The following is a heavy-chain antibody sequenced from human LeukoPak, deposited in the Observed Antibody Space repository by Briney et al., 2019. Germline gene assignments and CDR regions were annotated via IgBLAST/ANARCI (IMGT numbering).Heavy chain of an antibody. CDR2: INPNSGGT. V-gene: IGHV1-2*02. D-gene: IGHD3-10*01. CDR1: GYTFTGYY. Sequence: GASVKVSCKASGYTFTGYYMHWVRQAPGHGLEWMGWINPNSGGTNYAQKFQGRVTRTRDTSISTAYMELSRLRSDDTGVYSCARGPGLWTMVRGSYAHPLDYWGQGTLVTVSS. J-gene: IGHJ4*02. CDR3: ARGPGLWTMVRGSYAHPLDY.